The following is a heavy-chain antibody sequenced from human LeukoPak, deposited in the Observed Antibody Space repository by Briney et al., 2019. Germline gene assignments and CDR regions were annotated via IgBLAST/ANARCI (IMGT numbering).Heavy chain of an antibody. CDR1: GGTFSSYA. CDR3: AREGPSIAAPQYFDY. V-gene: IGHV1-69*05. J-gene: IGHJ4*02. Sequence: RASVKVSCKASGGTFSSYAISWVRQAPGQGLEWMGGIIPIFGTANYAQKFQGRVMITTDESTSTAYMELSSLRSEDTAVYYCAREGPSIAAPQYFDYWGQGTLVTVSS. CDR2: IIPIFGTA. D-gene: IGHD6-6*01.